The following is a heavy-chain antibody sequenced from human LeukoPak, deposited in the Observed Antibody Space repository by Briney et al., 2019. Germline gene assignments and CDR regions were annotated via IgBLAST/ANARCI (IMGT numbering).Heavy chain of an antibody. D-gene: IGHD4-11*01. Sequence: SETLSLTCAVSGYSISSGYFWGWSRQPPGKGREWIGSFYHSGSTHYNPSLRRRVTISVDTSKTQFSLNLSSVTAADTAVYYCARHDFYSNYPHNWFDPWGQGALVTISS. CDR1: GYSISSGYF. CDR2: FYHSGST. J-gene: IGHJ5*02. CDR3: ARHDFYSNYPHNWFDP. V-gene: IGHV4-38-2*01.